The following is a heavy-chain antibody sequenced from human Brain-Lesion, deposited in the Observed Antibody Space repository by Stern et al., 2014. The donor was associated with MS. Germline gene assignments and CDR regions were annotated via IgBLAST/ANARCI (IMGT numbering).Heavy chain of an antibody. Sequence: QVQLVESGPGLVKPSQTLSLSCTVSGGSISSGGYYWSWIRQPAGKGLEWIGRIFNSGRTSYKPSLKRRVTLSIDTSKNQFSLRLNSMTAADTAVYYCARGRVVPGFQYYATDVWGQGTTVIVSS. CDR3: ARGRVVPGFQYYATDV. J-gene: IGHJ6*02. V-gene: IGHV4-61*02. CDR1: GGSISSGGYY. D-gene: IGHD2-2*01. CDR2: IFNSGRT.